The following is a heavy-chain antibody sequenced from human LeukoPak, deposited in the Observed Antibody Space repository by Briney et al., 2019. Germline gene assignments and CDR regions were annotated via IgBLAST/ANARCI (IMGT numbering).Heavy chain of an antibody. Sequence: GGSLRLSCAASGFTFSSYAMSWVRQAPGKGLDWVSTISGSGGSTYYADSVKGRVTISRDTSKTTLHLQMNSRGARETAASYCATNGGPGPDDAFDIWGQGTMVTVSS. D-gene: IGHD3-10*01. J-gene: IGHJ3*02. CDR2: ISGSGGST. CDR3: ATNGGPGPDDAFDI. V-gene: IGHV3-23*01. CDR1: GFTFSSYA.